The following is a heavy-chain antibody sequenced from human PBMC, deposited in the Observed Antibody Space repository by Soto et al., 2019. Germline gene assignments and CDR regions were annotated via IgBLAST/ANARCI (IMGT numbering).Heavy chain of an antibody. CDR2: ISADTGNT. V-gene: IGHV1-18*01. CDR3: ARAGVATLDC. J-gene: IGHJ4*02. CDR1: GYTFSKYA. D-gene: IGHD3-10*01. Sequence: QVDLVQSGAEVKKPGASVKVSCKASGYTFSKYAVSWVRQAPGQGLEWMGWISADTGNTNYAKKIQGRVSMTIDTSTTTVYMELRSLRSDDTAVYYCARAGVATLDCWGQGTLVTVSS.